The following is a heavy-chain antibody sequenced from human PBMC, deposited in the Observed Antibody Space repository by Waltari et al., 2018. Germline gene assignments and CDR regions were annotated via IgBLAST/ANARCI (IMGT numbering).Heavy chain of an antibody. D-gene: IGHD2-15*01. CDR1: GFTFSSSA. CDR2: ISGSGGST. V-gene: IGHV3-23*01. J-gene: IGHJ6*02. CDR3: AKDWQGGGYNGMDV. Sequence: EVQLLESGGGLVQPGGSLRLSCAASGFTFSSSAMSWVRQAPGKGLEWVSAISGSGGSTYYADSVKGRFTISRDNSKNTLYLQMNSLRAEDTAVYYCAKDWQGGGYNGMDVWGQGTTVTVSS.